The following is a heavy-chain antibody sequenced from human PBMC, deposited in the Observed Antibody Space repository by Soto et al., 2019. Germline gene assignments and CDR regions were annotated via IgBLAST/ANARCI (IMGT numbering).Heavy chain of an antibody. J-gene: IGHJ6*02. CDR1: GFTFSSSG. V-gene: IGHV3-48*01. D-gene: IGHD1-26*01. CDR3: VRSYITTLLVLSYYYYHGMDV. CDR2: IASSGSTI. Sequence: EVQLVESGGGLVQPGGSLRLSCAASGFTFSSSGMNWVRQAPGKGLEWISHIASSGSTIYYADSVKGRFTISRDNAQNSLYLQMTSLRAAYTAVYYCVRSYITTLLVLSYYYYHGMDVWGQGTTVTLSS.